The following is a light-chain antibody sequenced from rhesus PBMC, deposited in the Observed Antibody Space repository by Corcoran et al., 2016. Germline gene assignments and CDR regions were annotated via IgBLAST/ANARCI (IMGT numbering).Light chain of an antibody. CDR2: VAS. V-gene: IGKV3-24*04. CDR1: QSVSSY. CDR3: LQSSNWPFP. J-gene: IGKJ3*01. Sequence: EIVMTQSPATLALSPGERATLSCRASQSVSSYLAWYQQKPGQAPRLLIYVASSRATGIPDRFSGSGAGTEFTLTISSLEPEDVGVYFCLQSSNWPFPFGPGTKLDIK.